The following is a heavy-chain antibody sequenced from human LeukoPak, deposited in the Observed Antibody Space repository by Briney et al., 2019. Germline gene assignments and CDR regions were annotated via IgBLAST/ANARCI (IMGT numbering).Heavy chain of an antibody. D-gene: IGHD5/OR15-5a*01. CDR2: IYYSGST. Sequence: SETLSLTCTVSGGSISSYYWSWIRQPPGKRLERIGYIYYSGSTNYTPSLKSRVTISVDTSKNQFSLKLSSVTAADTAVYYCARSGLRQTRYYFDYWGQRTLVTVSS. J-gene: IGHJ4*02. V-gene: IGHV4-59*08. CDR1: GGSISSYY. CDR3: ARSGLRQTRYYFDY.